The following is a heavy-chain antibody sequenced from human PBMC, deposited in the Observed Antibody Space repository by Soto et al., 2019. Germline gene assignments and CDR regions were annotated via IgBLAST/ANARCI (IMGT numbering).Heavy chain of an antibody. Sequence: PSETLSLTCAVSGGSISTSSHFWGWIRQPPGKGLEWIGSFYYNGNTYYNPSLKSRVTISVDTSQNQFSLNLISVTAADTAVYYCRRSSRYSTDVWGQGITVTVSS. CDR3: RRSSRYSTDV. CDR2: FYYNGNT. D-gene: IGHD6-19*01. CDR1: GGSISTSSHF. V-gene: IGHV4-39*01. J-gene: IGHJ6*02.